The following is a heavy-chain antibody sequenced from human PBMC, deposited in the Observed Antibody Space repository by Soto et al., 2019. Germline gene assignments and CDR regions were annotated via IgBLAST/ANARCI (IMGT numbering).Heavy chain of an antibody. CDR2: IYPGDSDT. V-gene: IGHV5-51*01. J-gene: IGHJ4*02. D-gene: IGHD6-6*01. Sequence: PGEALKSSGEGSGYSVTSYWSGWVRQMPGKGLEWMGIIYPGDSDTRYSPSFQGQVTISADKSISTAYLQWSSLKASDTAMYYCARHVFGPRLAAPPPYFDYWGQGTLVTVSS. CDR1: GYSVTSYW. CDR3: ARHVFGPRLAAPPPYFDY.